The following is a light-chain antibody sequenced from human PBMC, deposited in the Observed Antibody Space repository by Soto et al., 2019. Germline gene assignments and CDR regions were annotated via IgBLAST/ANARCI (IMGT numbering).Light chain of an antibody. CDR3: QQRSNWIT. CDR2: DAS. V-gene: IGKV3-11*01. J-gene: IGKJ5*01. Sequence: EIVLTRSPATLPLSPGDTAALPCRASQSVSSYLAWYQQKPGQAPRIRIYDASNRATGIPARFSGSGSGTDFTLTISSLEPEDFAVYYCQQRSNWITFGQGTRLEIK. CDR1: QSVSSY.